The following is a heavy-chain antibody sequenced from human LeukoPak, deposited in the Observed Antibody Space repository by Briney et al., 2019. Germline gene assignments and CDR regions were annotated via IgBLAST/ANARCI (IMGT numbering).Heavy chain of an antibody. V-gene: IGHV3-21*01. CDR2: ISSSARYM. CDR1: GFTLSTYS. D-gene: IGHD3/OR15-3a*01. J-gene: IGHJ6*02. Sequence: GGSLRPSCAASGFTLSTYSMNWVRQAAGKGLEWVSSISSSARYMYYADSVKGRFTISRDNAKNSLYLQMNSLRAEDTAVYYCARGGVGLVIIPGWEYDYYGLDVWGQGTTVTVSS. CDR3: ARGGVGLVIIPGWEYDYYGLDV.